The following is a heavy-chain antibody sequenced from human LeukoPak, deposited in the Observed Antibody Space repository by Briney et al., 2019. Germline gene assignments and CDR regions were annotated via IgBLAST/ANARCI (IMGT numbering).Heavy chain of an antibody. J-gene: IGHJ1*01. D-gene: IGHD1-7*01. CDR2: FSWKSDSI. V-gene: IGHV3-9*01. CDR3: AKAGPPTGTFFQH. Sequence: GGSLRLSCAASGFTFDDSAMHWVRQAPGKALEWVSGFSWKSDSIAYADSVKGRFTISRDNAKKSLYLQMNSLRAEDTALYYCAKAGPPTGTFFQHWGQGTLVTVSS. CDR1: GFTFDDSA.